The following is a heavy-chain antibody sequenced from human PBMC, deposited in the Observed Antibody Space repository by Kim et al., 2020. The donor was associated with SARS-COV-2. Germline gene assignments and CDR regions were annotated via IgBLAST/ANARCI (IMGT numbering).Heavy chain of an antibody. D-gene: IGHD5-12*01. V-gene: IGHV3-30*02. CDR2: K. CDR3: AKVATIVPADY. Sequence: KYYADSVKGRFIISRDNSKNTLYLQMNSLRAEDTAVYYCAKVATIVPADYWGQGTLVTVSS. J-gene: IGHJ4*02.